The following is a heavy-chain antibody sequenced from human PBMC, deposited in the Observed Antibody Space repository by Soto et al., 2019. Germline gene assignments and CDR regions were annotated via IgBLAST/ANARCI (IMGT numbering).Heavy chain of an antibody. CDR1: GGTFSSYA. CDR2: IIPIFGTA. CDR3: ARVGSSGYKMNYYYYGMDV. V-gene: IGHV1-69*13. D-gene: IGHD6-19*01. J-gene: IGHJ6*02. Sequence: SLKVSCQASGGTFSSYAIIWVRQAPVQGLEWMGGIIPIFGTANYAQKFQGRVTITADESTSTAYMELSSLRSEDTAVYYCARVGSSGYKMNYYYYGMDVWGQVTTVNVCS.